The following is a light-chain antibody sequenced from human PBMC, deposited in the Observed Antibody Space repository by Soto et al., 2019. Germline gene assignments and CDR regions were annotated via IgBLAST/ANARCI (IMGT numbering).Light chain of an antibody. V-gene: IGKV3-20*01. J-gene: IGKJ1*01. CDR3: QQYGDSPWT. CDR1: QSVSSSY. Sequence: ETVLTQSPGTLSLSPGERATLSCRASQSVSSSYLAWYQQKPGQAPRLLIYGASSRATGLPDRFSGSGSGTDFILTISRLEPEDFAVYYCQQYGDSPWTFGQGTRVEIK. CDR2: GAS.